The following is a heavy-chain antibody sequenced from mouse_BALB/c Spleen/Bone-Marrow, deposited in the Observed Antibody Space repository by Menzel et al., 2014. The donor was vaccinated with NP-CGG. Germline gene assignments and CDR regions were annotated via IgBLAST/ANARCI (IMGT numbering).Heavy chain of an antibody. CDR3: AREWTARAVDY. J-gene: IGHJ2*01. D-gene: IGHD3-2*01. CDR1: GYAFTNYL. Sequence: VQLHQSGAELVRPGTSVKVSCKASGYAFTNYLIEWVKQRPGQGLEWIGVINPGSGGANYNEKFKGKATLTADKSSSTAYMQLSSLTSDDSAVYFCAREWTARAVDYWCQGPTLTVSS. V-gene: IGHV1-54*01. CDR2: INPGSGGA.